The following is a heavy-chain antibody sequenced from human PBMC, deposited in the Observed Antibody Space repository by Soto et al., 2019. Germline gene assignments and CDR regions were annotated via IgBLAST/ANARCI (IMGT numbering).Heavy chain of an antibody. CDR3: ATPTPLQGALVTNINFDF. CDR1: GYTLTELS. CDR2: FDPEDGET. J-gene: IGHJ4*02. D-gene: IGHD1-26*01. Sequence: ASVKVSCKVSGYTLTELSMHWVRQAPGKGLEWMGGFDPEDGETIYAQKFQGRVTMTEDTSTDTAYMELSSLRSEDAAVYYCATPTPLQGALVTNINFDFWGQGTQVTVSS. V-gene: IGHV1-24*01.